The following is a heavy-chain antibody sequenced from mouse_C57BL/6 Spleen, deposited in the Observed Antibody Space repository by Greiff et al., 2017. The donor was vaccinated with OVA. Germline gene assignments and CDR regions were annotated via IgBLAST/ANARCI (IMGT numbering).Heavy chain of an antibody. CDR2: IYPGSGST. Sequence: QVQLQQPGAELVKPGASVKMSCKASGYTFTSYWITWVKQRPGQGLEWIGDIYPGSGSTTYNEKFKSKATLTVDTSSSTAYMQLSSLTSEDSAVDYGARGDFYDGYYGYAMDYWGQGTSVTVSS. CDR1: GYTFTSYW. J-gene: IGHJ4*01. D-gene: IGHD2-3*01. CDR3: ARGDFYDGYYGYAMDY. V-gene: IGHV1-55*01.